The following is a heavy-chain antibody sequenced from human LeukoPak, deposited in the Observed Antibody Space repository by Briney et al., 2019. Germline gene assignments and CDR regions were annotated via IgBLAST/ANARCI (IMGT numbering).Heavy chain of an antibody. CDR2: IYYSGST. D-gene: IGHD5-24*01. Sequence: SETLSLTCTVSGGSISSSSYYWGWIRQPPGKGLEWIGSIYYSGSTYYNPSLKSRVTISVDTSKNQFSLKLSSVTAADTAVYYCARWKWLSNRGFDYWGQGTLVTVSS. V-gene: IGHV4-39*01. CDR1: GGSISSSSYY. J-gene: IGHJ4*02. CDR3: ARWKWLSNRGFDY.